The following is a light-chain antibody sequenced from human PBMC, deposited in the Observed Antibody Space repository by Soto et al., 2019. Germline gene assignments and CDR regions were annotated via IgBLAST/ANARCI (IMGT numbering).Light chain of an antibody. J-gene: IGKJ1*01. CDR3: QQYNSFIWT. CDR2: DAS. V-gene: IGKV1-5*01. Sequence: IQMTQSPSTLSASLGDRVTITCRASQSISSWLAWYQQKPGKAPKLLIYDASSLESGVPSRFSGSGSGTEGTITISSLKTDDGSTYYCQQYNSFIWTFGQGTKVDIK. CDR1: QSISSW.